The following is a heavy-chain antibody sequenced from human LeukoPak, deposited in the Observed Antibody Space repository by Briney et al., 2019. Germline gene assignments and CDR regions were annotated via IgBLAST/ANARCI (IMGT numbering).Heavy chain of an antibody. Sequence: PGGSLRLSCPASGFTLSNYAMSWVRQAPGEGLEWVSAVSGRDDSTYYADSVKGRFTISRDNSKNTLYLQMNSLRAEDTAVYYCAKWGDYDILTGYYDSNYWGQGTLVTVSS. CDR2: VSGRDDST. CDR3: AKWGDYDILTGYYDSNY. J-gene: IGHJ4*02. V-gene: IGHV3-23*01. D-gene: IGHD3-9*01. CDR1: GFTLSNYA.